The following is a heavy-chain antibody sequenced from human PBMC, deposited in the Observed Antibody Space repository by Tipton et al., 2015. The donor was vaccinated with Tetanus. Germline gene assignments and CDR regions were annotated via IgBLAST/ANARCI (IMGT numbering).Heavy chain of an antibody. CDR3: ARGNRGSSWYL. CDR2: MDPKTGRA. CDR1: GYSFTGYD. V-gene: IGHV1-8*02. J-gene: IGHJ4*02. Sequence: QLVQSGAEVRKPGASVKVSCKASGYSFTGYDLNWVRQATGQGLEWLGYMDPKTGRAAYGQRFQGRVTMTSNISITTAYMELRNLRSDDTAVYYCARGNRGSSWYLWGQGTLVTVSS. D-gene: IGHD6-13*01.